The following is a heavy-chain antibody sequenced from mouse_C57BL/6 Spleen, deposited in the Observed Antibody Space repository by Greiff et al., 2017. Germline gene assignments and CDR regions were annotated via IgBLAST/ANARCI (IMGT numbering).Heavy chain of an antibody. CDR1: GFTFSRYG. D-gene: IGHD1-1*01. V-gene: IGHV5-6*01. Sequence: EVKLQESGGDLVKPGGSLKLSCAASGFTFSRYGMSWVRQTPDKRLEWVATISSGGSYTYYPDSVKGRFTISRDNAKNTLYLQMSSLKSEDTAMYYCARDYYGSSRGFAYWGQGTLVTVSA. J-gene: IGHJ3*01. CDR3: ARDYYGSSRGFAY. CDR2: ISSGGSYT.